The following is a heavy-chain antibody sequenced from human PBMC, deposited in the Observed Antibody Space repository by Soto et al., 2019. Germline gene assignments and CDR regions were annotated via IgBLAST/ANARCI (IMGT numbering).Heavy chain of an antibody. CDR2: MSYDGSYK. CDR1: GFTFSDYD. CDR3: ARDRRVVRGGSPYFGY. V-gene: IGHV3-30*03. Sequence: PGGSLRLSCAASGFTFSDYDMHWVRQSPGKGLEWVAVMSYDGSYKYYADSVKGRFTISRDNSKNTLYLQMNSLRAEDTAVYYCARDRRVVRGGSPYFGYWGQGTLVTVSS. D-gene: IGHD2-15*01. J-gene: IGHJ4*02.